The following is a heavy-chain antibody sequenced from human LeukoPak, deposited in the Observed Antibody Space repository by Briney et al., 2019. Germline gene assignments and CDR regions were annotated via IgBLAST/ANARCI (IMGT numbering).Heavy chain of an antibody. CDR2: IIPILGIA. CDR3: ARGLPYFDWLSYYGMDV. J-gene: IGHJ6*02. D-gene: IGHD3-9*01. CDR1: GGTFSSYA. Sequence: GASVKVSCKASGGTFSSYATSWVRQAPGQGLEWMGRIIPILGIANYAQKFQGRVTITADKSTSTAYMELSSLRSEDTAVYYCARGLPYFDWLSYYGMDVWGQGTTVTVSS. V-gene: IGHV1-69*04.